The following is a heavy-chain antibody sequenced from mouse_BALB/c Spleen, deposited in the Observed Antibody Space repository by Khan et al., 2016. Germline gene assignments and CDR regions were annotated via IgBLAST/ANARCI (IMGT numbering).Heavy chain of an antibody. CDR1: GYSFTNYG. V-gene: IGHV9-3*02. CDR2: IDTNTGEP. D-gene: IGHD2-4*01. J-gene: IGHJ3*01. CDR3: ARWGYDYAWFAY. Sequence: QVQLQQSGPELKKPGETVKISCKASGYSFTNYGMNWVKQAPGKGLKWMGWIDTNTGEPTYAEEFKGRFAFSLETSAITAYLQINNLKNDDTATYFCARWGYDYAWFAYWGQGTLVTVSA.